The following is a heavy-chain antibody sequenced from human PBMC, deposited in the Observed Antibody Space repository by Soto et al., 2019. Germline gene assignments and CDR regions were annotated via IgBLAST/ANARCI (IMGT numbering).Heavy chain of an antibody. V-gene: IGHV1-8*01. CDR1: GYTFISYD. CDR2: MSPKSGNT. D-gene: IGHD7-27*01. CDR3: TRGPPNWGFDY. Sequence: QVQLVQSGAEVKKPGASVKVSCKTSGYTFISYDINWVRQTTGQGLEWMGWMSPKSGNTGYAQQFQGRVTMTRDTSISTAYMELSSLRSEDTAVYYCTRGPPNWGFDYWGQGILVTVSS. J-gene: IGHJ4*02.